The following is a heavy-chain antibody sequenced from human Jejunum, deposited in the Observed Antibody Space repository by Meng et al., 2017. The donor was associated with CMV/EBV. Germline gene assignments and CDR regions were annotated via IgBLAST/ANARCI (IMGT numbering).Heavy chain of an antibody. Sequence: CTVAVASFRIGDHFCTWIRQFPGKGLEWIGCIHSSGSIHYNPSLQSRGTISFDTSKSQFSLNVTSVSPADTAVYFCARGRDPYKVRLWGQGTLVTVSS. V-gene: IGHV4-31*02. D-gene: IGHD5-24*01. CDR2: IHSSGSI. J-gene: IGHJ4*02. CDR1: VASFRIGDHF. CDR3: ARGRDPYKVRL.